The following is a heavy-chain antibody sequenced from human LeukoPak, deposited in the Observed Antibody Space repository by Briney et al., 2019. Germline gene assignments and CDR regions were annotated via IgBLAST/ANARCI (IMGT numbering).Heavy chain of an antibody. CDR1: GVSISSSNYY. J-gene: IGHJ4*02. D-gene: IGHD2-15*01. Sequence: ASETLSLTCTVSGVSISSSNYYWGWIRQPPGKGLEWVSAISGSGGSTYYADSVKGRFTIPRDNSKNTLYLQMNSPRAEDTAIYYCARRAGEYSHPYDYWGQGTLVAVSS. CDR3: ARRAGEYSHPYDY. V-gene: IGHV3-23*01. CDR2: ISGSGGST.